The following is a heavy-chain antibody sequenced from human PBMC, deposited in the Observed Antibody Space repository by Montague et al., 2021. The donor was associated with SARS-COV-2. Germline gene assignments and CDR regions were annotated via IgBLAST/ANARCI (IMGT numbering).Heavy chain of an antibody. CDR2: IYTSGST. D-gene: IGHD3-10*01. CDR1: GGSISSGSYY. Sequence: TLSLTCTVSGGSISSGSYYWSWIRQPAGKGLEWIGRIYTSGSTNYNPSLKSRATISVDTSKNQFSLKLSSVTAADTAVYYCAGDSVAGPWGQGTLVTVSS. CDR3: AGDSVAGP. V-gene: IGHV4-61*02. J-gene: IGHJ5*02.